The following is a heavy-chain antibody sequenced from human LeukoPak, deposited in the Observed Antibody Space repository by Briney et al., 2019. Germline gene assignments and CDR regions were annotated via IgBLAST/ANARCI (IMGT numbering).Heavy chain of an antibody. CDR2: ISYDGSNK. Sequence: GGSLRLSCAASGFTFSSYAMHWVRQAPGKGLEWVAVISYDGSNKYYADSVKGRFTISRDNSKNTLYLQMNSLRAEDTAVYYCARDPAAALGFVNYFDYWGQGTLVTVSS. CDR1: GFTFSSYA. D-gene: IGHD6-13*01. V-gene: IGHV3-30-3*01. CDR3: ARDPAAALGFVNYFDY. J-gene: IGHJ4*02.